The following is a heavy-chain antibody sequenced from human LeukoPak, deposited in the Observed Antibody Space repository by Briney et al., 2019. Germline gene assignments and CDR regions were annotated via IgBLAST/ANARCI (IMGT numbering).Heavy chain of an antibody. Sequence: SLRLSCAASGFTFDDYAMHWVRQAPGKGLEWVSGISWNSGSIGYADSVKGRFAISRDNSKNTLYLQMNSLRAEDTAVYYCAKEGSSGVLGPFQHWGQGTLVTVSS. CDR3: AKEGSSGVLGPFQH. V-gene: IGHV3-9*01. D-gene: IGHD6-19*01. J-gene: IGHJ1*01. CDR1: GFTFDDYA. CDR2: ISWNSGSI.